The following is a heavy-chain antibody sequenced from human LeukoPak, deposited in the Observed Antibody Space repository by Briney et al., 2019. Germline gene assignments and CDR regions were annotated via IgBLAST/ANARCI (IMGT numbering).Heavy chain of an antibody. Sequence: SETLSLTCTVSGGSISSGGYYWSWIRQHPGKGLEWIGYIYYGGSTYYNPSLKSRVTISVDTSKNQFSLKLSSVTAADTAVYYCVRAATNNWFDPWGQGTLVTVSS. V-gene: IGHV4-31*03. D-gene: IGHD2-15*01. CDR1: GGSISSGGYY. CDR2: IYYGGST. J-gene: IGHJ5*02. CDR3: VRAATNNWFDP.